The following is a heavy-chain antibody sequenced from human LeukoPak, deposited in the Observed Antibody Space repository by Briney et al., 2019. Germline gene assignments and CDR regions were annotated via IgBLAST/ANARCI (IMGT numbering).Heavy chain of an antibody. CDR1: GGSISSGSYY. CDR3: ARGGGDSGSYGFDI. D-gene: IGHD3-10*01. J-gene: IGHJ3*02. V-gene: IGHV4-61*02. CDR2: IYASGST. Sequence: SETLSLTCTVSGGSISSGSYYWSWIRQPAEKGLEWIGRIYASGSTNYNPSLKSRATISIDTSKNQFSLKLSSVTAADTAVYYCARGGGDSGSYGFDIWGQGTMVTVSS.